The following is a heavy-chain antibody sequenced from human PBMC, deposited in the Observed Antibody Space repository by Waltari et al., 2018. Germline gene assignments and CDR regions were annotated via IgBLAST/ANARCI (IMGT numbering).Heavy chain of an antibody. D-gene: IGHD1-26*01. V-gene: IGHV3-7*01. CDR1: GFTLSSYW. CDR2: IKQDGSEK. J-gene: IGHJ4*02. CDR3: ARWDRNYFDY. Sequence: EVQLVESGGGLVQPGGSLSLSCAASGFTLSSYWMSWVRQAPGKGLEWVANIKQDGSEKYYVDSVKGRFTISRDNAKNSLYLQMNSLRAEDTAVYYCARWDRNYFDYWGQGTLVTVSS.